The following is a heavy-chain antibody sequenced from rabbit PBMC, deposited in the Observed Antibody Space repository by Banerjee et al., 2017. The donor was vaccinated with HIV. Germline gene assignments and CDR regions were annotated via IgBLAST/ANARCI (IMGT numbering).Heavy chain of an antibody. V-gene: IGHV1S40*01. CDR3: ARDLAGVTGWNFNL. CDR2: IYLGSGNA. Sequence: QSLEESGGDLVKPGASLTLTCTASGFDFSDYAMCWVGQAPGKGLEWIGCIYLGSGNAYYASWAKGRFTISKTSWTTVTLQMTSLTAADTATYFCARDLAGVTGWNFNLWGPGTLVTVS. J-gene: IGHJ4*01. CDR1: GFDFSDYA. D-gene: IGHD4-1*01.